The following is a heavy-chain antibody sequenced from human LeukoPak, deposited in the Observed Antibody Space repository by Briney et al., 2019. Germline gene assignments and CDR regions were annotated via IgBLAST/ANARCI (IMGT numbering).Heavy chain of an antibody. CDR3: ARESWGITPSGGSI. V-gene: IGHV4-38-2*02. CDR1: GYSISSGYY. Sequence: PSETLSLTCTVSGYSISSGYYWDWIRQPPGKGLEWIGTIYHSGSTYYNPSLKSRVTISVDTSKNQFSLKLTSVTAADTAVYYCARESWGITPSGGSIWGQGTMVTVSS. CDR2: IYHSGST. D-gene: IGHD3-10*01. J-gene: IGHJ3*02.